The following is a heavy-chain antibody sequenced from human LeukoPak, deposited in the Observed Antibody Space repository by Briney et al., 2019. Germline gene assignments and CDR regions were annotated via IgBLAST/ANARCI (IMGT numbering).Heavy chain of an antibody. CDR2: ISYDGSNK. V-gene: IGHV3-30*03. CDR3: ARDRHYYDSSGQFDY. CDR1: GFTFSSYG. J-gene: IGHJ4*02. D-gene: IGHD3-22*01. Sequence: PGRSLRLSCAASGFTFSSYGMHWVRQAPGKGLEWVAVISYDGSNKYYADSVKGRFTISRDNSKNTLYLQMNSLRAEDTAVYYCARDRHYYDSSGQFDYWGQGTLVTVSS.